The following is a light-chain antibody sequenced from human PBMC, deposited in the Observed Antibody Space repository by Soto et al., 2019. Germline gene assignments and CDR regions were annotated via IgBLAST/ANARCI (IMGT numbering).Light chain of an antibody. V-gene: IGKV1-12*01. CDR2: AAS. CDR1: QGIADY. J-gene: IGKJ4*01. Sequence: MTQSPSSLSVSPGDRVTITCRSSQGIADYLAWYQQKPGKAPRLLIYAASSLHTGIPSRFSGSGSETDFTLTISSLRPEDFATYYCQQANKLPLTFGEGTKVDI. CDR3: QQANKLPLT.